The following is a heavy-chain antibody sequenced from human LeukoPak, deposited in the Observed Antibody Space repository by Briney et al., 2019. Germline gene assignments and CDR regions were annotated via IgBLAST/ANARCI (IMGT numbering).Heavy chain of an antibody. D-gene: IGHD3-3*01. CDR2: IYTSGST. Sequence: SETLSLXCTVSGGSNSSGSYYWSWNRQPAGKGLEWIGRIYTSGSTNYNPSLKSRVTISVDTSKNQFSLKLSSVTAADTAVYYCARDCILRFCTHWGQGTLVTVSS. CDR3: ARDCILRFCTH. CDR1: GGSNSSGSYY. J-gene: IGHJ4*02. V-gene: IGHV4-61*02.